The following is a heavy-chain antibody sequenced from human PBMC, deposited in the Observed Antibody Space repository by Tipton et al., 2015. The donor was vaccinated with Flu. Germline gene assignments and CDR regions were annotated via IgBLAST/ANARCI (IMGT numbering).Heavy chain of an antibody. CDR3: ARGGGGLLLRRFDY. J-gene: IGHJ4*02. V-gene: IGHV4-34*01. CDR1: GGSFSGYY. D-gene: IGHD3-22*01. Sequence: LRLSCAVYGGSFSGYYWSWIRQPPGKGLEWIGEINHSGSTNYNPSLKSRVTISVDTSKNQFSLKLSSVTAADTAVYYCARGGGGLLLRRFDYWGQGTLVTVSS. CDR2: INHSGST.